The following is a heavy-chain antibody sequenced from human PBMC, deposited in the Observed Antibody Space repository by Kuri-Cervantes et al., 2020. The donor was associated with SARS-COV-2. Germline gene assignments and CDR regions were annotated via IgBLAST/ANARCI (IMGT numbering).Heavy chain of an antibody. CDR2: INGGGDPT. CDR1: GFTFYNFG. V-gene: IGHV3-23*01. CDR3: AKGTFDI. Sequence: GGSLRLSCAASGFTFYNFGMTWARQAPGKGLEWVSTINGGGDPTFYADSVKGRFTISRDNSKNMLYLQMSSLRAEDTAIYYCAKGTFDIWGQGTMVTVSS. J-gene: IGHJ3*02.